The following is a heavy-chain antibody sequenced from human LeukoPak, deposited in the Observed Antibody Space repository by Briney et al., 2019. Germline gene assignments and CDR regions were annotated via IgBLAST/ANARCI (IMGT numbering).Heavy chain of an antibody. Sequence: SETLSLTCAVYGGSFSGYYWSWIRQPPGKGLEWIGEIIHSGSTNYNPSLKSRVTISVDTSKNQFSLKLSSVTAADTAVYYCARGTTYYYGSGSYYSPLKRQPTNFDYWGQGTLVTVSS. CDR2: IIHSGST. D-gene: IGHD3-10*01. CDR3: ARGTTYYYGSGSYYSPLKRQPTNFDY. CDR1: GGSFSGYY. J-gene: IGHJ4*02. V-gene: IGHV4-34*01.